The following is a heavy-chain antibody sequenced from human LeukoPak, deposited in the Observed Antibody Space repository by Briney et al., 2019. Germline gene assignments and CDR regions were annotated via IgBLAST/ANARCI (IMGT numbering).Heavy chain of an antibody. CDR3: ARGGSRYFHN. D-gene: IGHD3-10*01. Sequence: GGSLRLSCAASGFSFSTYAMHWVRQAPGRGLEWVSVIYSGGSTYYADSVKGRFTISRDNSKNTLYLQMNSLRDEDTAVYYCARGGSRYFHNWGQGTLVTAST. CDR2: IYSGGST. CDR1: GFSFSTYA. J-gene: IGHJ4*02. V-gene: IGHV3-66*01.